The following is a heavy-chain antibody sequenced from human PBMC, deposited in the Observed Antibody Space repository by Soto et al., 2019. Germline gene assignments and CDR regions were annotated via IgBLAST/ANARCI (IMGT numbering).Heavy chain of an antibody. V-gene: IGHV1-18*04. CDR2: INVYNGNT. J-gene: IGHJ4*02. Sequence: QVQLVQSGAEVRKPGASVKVSCQASGYTFSTYPITWVRQAPGQGLEWLGWINVYNGNTVYAQKFQGRVTMTTNTSTRTAYTELRSLRSDDTAIYYCAREFYNFANLDYRGQGTLVTVSS. CDR1: GYTFSTYP. CDR3: AREFYNFANLDY. D-gene: IGHD1-20*01.